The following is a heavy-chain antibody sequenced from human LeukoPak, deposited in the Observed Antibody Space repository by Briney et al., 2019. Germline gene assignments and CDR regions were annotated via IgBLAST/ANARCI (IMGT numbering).Heavy chain of an antibody. Sequence: SETLSLTCAVSGGSFIGYHWNWIRQPPGKGLEWIGEINHSGSTNYNPSLKSRVTISVDTSKSQFSLKLKPVTAADTAVYYCARDPTTVVTVPYYFDDWGQGTLVTVSS. D-gene: IGHD4-23*01. CDR1: GGSFIGYH. J-gene: IGHJ4*02. CDR3: ARDPTTVVTVPYYFDD. V-gene: IGHV4-34*01. CDR2: INHSGST.